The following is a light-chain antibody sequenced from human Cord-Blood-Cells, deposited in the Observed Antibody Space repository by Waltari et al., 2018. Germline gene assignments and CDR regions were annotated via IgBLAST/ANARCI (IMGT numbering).Light chain of an antibody. CDR2: RNN. Sequence: QSVLTQPPSASVTPGQRVTISCSGSSSNIGSNSVSWYQQLPGMAPKLLIYRNNQRPSGVPDRFSGSKSGTSASRAISGLRSEDEADYYWAAWDDSLSGVVFGGGTKLTVL. CDR1: SSNIGSNS. J-gene: IGLJ2*01. V-gene: IGLV1-47*01. CDR3: AAWDDSLSGVV.